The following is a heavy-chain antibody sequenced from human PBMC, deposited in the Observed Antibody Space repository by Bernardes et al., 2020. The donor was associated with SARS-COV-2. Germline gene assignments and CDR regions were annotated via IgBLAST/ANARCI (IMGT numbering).Heavy chain of an antibody. CDR3: ARDGQSKWELLFLRGTEYFQH. J-gene: IGHJ1*01. CDR1: GFTFSSYA. D-gene: IGHD1-26*01. V-gene: IGHV3-30-3*01. Sequence: GGCLRLSCAASGFTFSSYAMHWVRQAPGKGLEWVAVISYDGSNKYYADSVKGRFNISRDNSKNTLYLQMNSLRAEDTAVYYCARDGQSKWELLFLRGTEYFQHWGQGTLVTVSS. CDR2: ISYDGSNK.